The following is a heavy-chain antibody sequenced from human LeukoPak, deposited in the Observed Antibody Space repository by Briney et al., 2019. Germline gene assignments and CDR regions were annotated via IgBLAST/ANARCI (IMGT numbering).Heavy chain of an antibody. D-gene: IGHD6-19*01. J-gene: IGHJ4*02. CDR1: GFTVSSNY. Sequence: GGSLRLSCAASGFTVSSNYMSWVRQAPGKGLGWVSVIYSGGSTYYADSVKGRFTISRDNSKNTLYPQMNSLRAEDTAAYYCARDQGSGWTWIDYWGQGTLVTVSS. CDR3: ARDQGSGWTWIDY. V-gene: IGHV3-66*01. CDR2: IYSGGST.